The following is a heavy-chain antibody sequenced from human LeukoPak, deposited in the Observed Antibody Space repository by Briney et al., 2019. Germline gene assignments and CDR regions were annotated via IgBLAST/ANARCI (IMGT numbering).Heavy chain of an antibody. CDR1: GGTFSSYA. V-gene: IGHV1-69*04. J-gene: IGHJ4*02. CDR2: IIPILGIA. Sequence: ASVKVSCKASGGTFSSYAISWVRQTPGQGLEWMGRIIPILGIANYAQKFQGRVTITADKSTSTAYMELSSLRSEDTAVYYCASPDYYDSSAYDYWGQGTLVTVSS. CDR3: ASPDYYDSSAYDY. D-gene: IGHD3-22*01.